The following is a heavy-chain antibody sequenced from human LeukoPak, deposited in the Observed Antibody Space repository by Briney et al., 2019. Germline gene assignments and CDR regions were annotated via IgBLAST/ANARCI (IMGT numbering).Heavy chain of an antibody. CDR1: GFTFSNHG. CDR3: LKDDAWGRYQH. Sequence: GGSLRLSCAASGFTFSNHGINWVRQAPGKGLEWVSGISPSGDITYYTDSVQGRFTISRDNSKNRMYMQMNSPRAEDTAVSYCLKDDAWGRYQHWGQGTLVTVSS. J-gene: IGHJ1*01. CDR2: ISPSGDIT. D-gene: IGHD3-16*01. V-gene: IGHV3-23*01.